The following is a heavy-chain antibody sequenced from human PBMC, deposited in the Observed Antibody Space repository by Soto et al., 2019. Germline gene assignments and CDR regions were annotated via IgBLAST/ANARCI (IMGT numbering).Heavy chain of an antibody. J-gene: IGHJ4*02. CDR1: GFTFSDYA. Sequence: GGSLRLSCSGSGFTFSDYAMHWVRQAPGKGLEWVAVVSHDGRNTHYADSVKGRFTISRDSSKNTVSLEMTSLRAEDTAVYYCAKGGRQWLVTSDFNYWGQGALVTVSS. CDR3: AKGGRQWLVTSDFNY. CDR2: VSHDGRNT. D-gene: IGHD6-19*01. V-gene: IGHV3-30*18.